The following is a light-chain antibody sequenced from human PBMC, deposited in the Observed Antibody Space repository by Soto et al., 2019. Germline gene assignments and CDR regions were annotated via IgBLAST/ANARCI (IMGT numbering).Light chain of an antibody. J-gene: IGKJ4*01. Sequence: EVVLTQSPATLSLSPGERASLSCRASQSVSSQLAWYQQKPGQTPRLLIYDVSNRATGISARFSGSGSGTDFTLTIGSLEPEDFAVYYCQQRSNWPRTFGGGTKVDIK. CDR1: QSVSSQ. V-gene: IGKV3-11*01. CDR2: DVS. CDR3: QQRSNWPRT.